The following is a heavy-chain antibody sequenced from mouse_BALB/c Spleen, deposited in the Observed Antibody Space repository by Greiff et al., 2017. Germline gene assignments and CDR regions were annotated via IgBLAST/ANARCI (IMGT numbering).Heavy chain of an antibody. Sequence: EVKVVESGGDLVKPGGSLKLSCAASGFTFSSYGMSWVRQTPDKRLEWVATISSGGSYTYYPDSVKGRFTISRDNAKNTLYLQMSSLKSEDTAMYYCAREDYYGSSYKAMDYWGQGTSVTVSS. D-gene: IGHD1-1*01. CDR3: AREDYYGSSYKAMDY. J-gene: IGHJ4*01. CDR2: ISSGGSYT. V-gene: IGHV5-6*01. CDR1: GFTFSSYG.